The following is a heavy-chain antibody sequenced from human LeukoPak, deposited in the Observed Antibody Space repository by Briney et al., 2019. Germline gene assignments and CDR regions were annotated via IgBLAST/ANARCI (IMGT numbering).Heavy chain of an antibody. Sequence: GGSLRLSCGASGFIFSNAWVSWVRQAPGKGREWVGRIRSKSDGGTTDYAAPLKGRFTVSRDDSNNTLYLQMYSLKTEDTAVYYCIRGGTYGGYWGQGTLVTVSS. CDR1: GFIFSNAW. V-gene: IGHV3-15*01. CDR3: IRGGTYGGY. J-gene: IGHJ4*02. D-gene: IGHD1-26*01. CDR2: IRSKSDGGTT.